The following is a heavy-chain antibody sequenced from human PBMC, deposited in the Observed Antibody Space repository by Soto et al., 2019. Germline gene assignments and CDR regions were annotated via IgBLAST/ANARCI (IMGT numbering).Heavy chain of an antibody. CDR3: AKAMEGIVVVPAAIDY. J-gene: IGHJ4*02. Sequence: GGSLRLSCAASGFTFSSYAMSWVRQAPGQGLEWVSAISGSGTSTYYADSVKGRLTISRDNSKNTLYLQMNSLRAEDTAVYYCAKAMEGIVVVPAAIDYWAQGXLVTVYS. CDR1: GFTFSSYA. V-gene: IGHV3-23*01. D-gene: IGHD2-2*02. CDR2: ISGSGTST.